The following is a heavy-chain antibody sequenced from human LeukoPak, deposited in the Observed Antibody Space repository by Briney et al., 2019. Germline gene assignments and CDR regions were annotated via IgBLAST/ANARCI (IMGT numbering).Heavy chain of an antibody. J-gene: IGHJ4*02. CDR1: GASLDRHSW. V-gene: IGHV4/OR15-8*01. CDR3: AYNRNFALDN. Sequence: PSETLSLTCAVSGASLDRHSWWSWVRQPPAKGLEWIGEIYHSGGANYKPSLKSRVTMSVDTSKNHFSLKLTSVTAADTAVYYCAYNRNFALDNWGQGTLVTVSS. D-gene: IGHD1-14*01. CDR2: IYHSGGA.